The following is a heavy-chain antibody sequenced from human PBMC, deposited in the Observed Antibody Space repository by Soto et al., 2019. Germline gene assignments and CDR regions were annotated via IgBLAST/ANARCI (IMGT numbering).Heavy chain of an antibody. D-gene: IGHD6-13*01. CDR3: ARGERQQQRDY. CDR2: IYHSGST. J-gene: IGHJ4*02. V-gene: IGHV4-4*02. Sequence: SETLSLTCAVSGDSISSSKWWSWVRQPPGKGLEWIGEIYHSGSTNYNPSLKSRVIITVDKSKNQFSLKLSSVTDADTAVYYCARGERQQQRDYWGQGTLVTVSS. CDR1: GDSISSSKW.